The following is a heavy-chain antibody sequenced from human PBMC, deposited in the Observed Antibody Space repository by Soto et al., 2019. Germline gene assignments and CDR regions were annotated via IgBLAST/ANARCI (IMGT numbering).Heavy chain of an antibody. CDR2: ISSSSSYI. CDR3: ARDFSGPDYYYGMDV. Sequence: PGGSLRLSCAASGFTFSSYSMNWVRQAPGKGLEWVSSISSSSSYIYYADSVKGRFTISRDNAKNSLYLQMNSLRAEDTAVYYCARDFSGPDYYYGMDVWGQGTTVTVSS. J-gene: IGHJ6*02. D-gene: IGHD1-1*01. CDR1: GFTFSSYS. V-gene: IGHV3-21*01.